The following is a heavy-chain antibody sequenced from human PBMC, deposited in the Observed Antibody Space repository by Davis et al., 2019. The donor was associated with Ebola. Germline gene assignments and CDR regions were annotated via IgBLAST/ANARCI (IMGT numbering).Heavy chain of an antibody. CDR3: ARVVASRISMIVVSYGMDV. V-gene: IGHV3-53*01. D-gene: IGHD3-22*01. CDR1: GFTVSNND. J-gene: IGHJ6*04. Sequence: PGGSLRLSCAASGFTVSNNDMSWVRQAPGKGLEWVSVIYRGGDTYYADSVKGRFTISRDNSKNVLYLEMDSLRAEDTAFYYCARVVASRISMIVVSYGMDVWGKGTTVAVSS. CDR2: IYRGGDT.